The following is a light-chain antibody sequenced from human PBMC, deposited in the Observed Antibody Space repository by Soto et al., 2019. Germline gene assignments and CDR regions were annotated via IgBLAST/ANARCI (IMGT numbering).Light chain of an antibody. CDR3: SSYTSSSTSVV. CDR1: SSDVGGYNY. Sequence: QSALTQPASVSGSPGQSITISCTGTSSDVGGYNYVSWYQQHPGKAPKLMIYDVSNRPSGVSNRFSGSKSGNTASLTISGLQGEDEADYYCSSYTSSSTSVVFGGGIKLTVL. J-gene: IGLJ2*01. CDR2: DVS. V-gene: IGLV2-14*01.